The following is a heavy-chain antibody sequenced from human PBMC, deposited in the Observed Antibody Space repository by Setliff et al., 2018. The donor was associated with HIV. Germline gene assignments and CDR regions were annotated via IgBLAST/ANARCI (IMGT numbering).Heavy chain of an antibody. D-gene: IGHD3-10*01. V-gene: IGHV3-7*01. Sequence: GGSLRLSCAASGFTFTNYWMSWVRQAPGKGLEWVANIHKVGSEKYYVDSVKGRFTISRDNINNFLYLQMNSLRAEDTAVTEFNFKKNWF. CDR3: NFKKNWF. CDR1: GFTFTNYW. CDR2: IHKVGSEK. J-gene: IGHJ5*01.